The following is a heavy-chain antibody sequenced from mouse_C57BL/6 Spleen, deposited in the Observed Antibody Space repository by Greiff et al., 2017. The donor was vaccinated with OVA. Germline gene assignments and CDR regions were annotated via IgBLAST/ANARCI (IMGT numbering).Heavy chain of an antibody. CDR1: GFTFSDYG. CDR3: ARHEGAYAMDY. V-gene: IGHV5-15*04. CDR2: ISNLAYSI. J-gene: IGHJ4*01. Sequence: EVMLVESGGGLVQPGGSLKLSCAASGFTFSDYGMAWVRQAPRKGPEWVAFISNLAYSIYYADTVTGRFTISRENAKNTLYLEMSSLRSEDTAMYYCARHEGAYAMDYWGQGTSVTVSS.